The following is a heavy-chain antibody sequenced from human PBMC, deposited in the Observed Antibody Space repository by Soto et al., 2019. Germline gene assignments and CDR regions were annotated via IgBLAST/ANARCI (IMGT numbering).Heavy chain of an antibody. J-gene: IGHJ6*02. CDR1: GYTFNRYG. Sequence: QVQLVQSGDEVKKPGASVKVSCKASGYTFNRYGLSWVRQAPGQGLEWMGWISGYNGNIKNAQKFQDRVTMTTDTSTSTAYMELRSLRSDDTAVYYCARHGASILNGMDVWGQGTTVTVSS. CDR3: ARHGASILNGMDV. V-gene: IGHV1-18*01. D-gene: IGHD4-17*01. CDR2: ISGYNGNI.